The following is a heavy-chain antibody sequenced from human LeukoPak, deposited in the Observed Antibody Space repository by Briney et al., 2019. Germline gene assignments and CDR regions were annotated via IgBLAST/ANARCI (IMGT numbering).Heavy chain of an antibody. Sequence: SETLSLTCTVSGGSISSSSYYWGWIRQPPGKGLEWIGYIYHSGSTNYNPSLKSRVTISVDTSKNQFSLKLSSVTAADTAVYYCARVRYCSSTSCYLRRPGGWFDPWGQGTLVTVSS. J-gene: IGHJ5*02. D-gene: IGHD2-2*01. CDR1: GGSISSSSYY. CDR3: ARVRYCSSTSCYLRRPGGWFDP. V-gene: IGHV4-61*05. CDR2: IYHSGST.